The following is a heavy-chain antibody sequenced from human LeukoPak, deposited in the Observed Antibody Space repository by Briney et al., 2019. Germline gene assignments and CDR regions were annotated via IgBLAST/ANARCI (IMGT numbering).Heavy chain of an antibody. CDR3: ARKVYSSHMDV. J-gene: IGHJ6*03. Sequence: QPGRSLRLSCTASGFTFDDYAMHWVRQAPGKGLEWVSGITWSSGNIDYVDSVKGRFTISRDNAKNSLYLQMNSLRAEDTAVYYCARKVYSSHMDVWGKGTTVTVSS. CDR1: GFTFDDYA. V-gene: IGHV3-9*01. CDR2: ITWSSGNI. D-gene: IGHD6-13*01.